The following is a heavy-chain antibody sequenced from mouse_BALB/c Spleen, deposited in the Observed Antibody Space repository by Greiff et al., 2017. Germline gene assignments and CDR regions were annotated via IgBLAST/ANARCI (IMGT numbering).Heavy chain of an antibody. CDR3: AGYDGYYGYAMDY. Sequence: EVQRVESGGGLVKPGGSLKLSCAASGFTFSSYAMSWVRQTPEKRLEWVASISSGGSTYYPDSVKGRFTISRDNARNILYLQMSSLRSEDTAMYYCAGYDGYYGYAMDYWGQGTSVTVSS. J-gene: IGHJ4*01. CDR1: GFTFSSYA. D-gene: IGHD2-3*01. V-gene: IGHV5-6-5*01. CDR2: ISSGGST.